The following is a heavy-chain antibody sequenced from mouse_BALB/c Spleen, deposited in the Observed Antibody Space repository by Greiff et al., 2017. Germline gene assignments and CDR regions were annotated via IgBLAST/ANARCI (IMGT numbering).Heavy chain of an antibody. D-gene: IGHD1-1*01. V-gene: IGHV14-3*02. Sequence: VQLKESGAELVKPGASVKLSCTASGFNIKDTYMHWVKQRPEQGLEWIGRIDPANGNTKYDPKFQGKATITADTSSNTAYLQLSSLTSEDTAVYYCASYYYGSADWGQGTSVTVSS. J-gene: IGHJ4*01. CDR1: GFNIKDTY. CDR2: IDPANGNT. CDR3: ASYYYGSAD.